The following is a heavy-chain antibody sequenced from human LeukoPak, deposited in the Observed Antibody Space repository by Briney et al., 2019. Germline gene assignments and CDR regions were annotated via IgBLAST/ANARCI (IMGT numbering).Heavy chain of an antibody. CDR3: ARDDYDILTGYPNWFDP. V-gene: IGHV1-69*06. CDR1: GGTFSNYA. J-gene: IGHJ5*02. Sequence: ASVKVSCKASGGTFSNYAISWVRQAPGQGLEWMGGIIPIFGTANYAQKFQGRVTITADKSTSTAYMELSSLRSEDTAVYYCARDDYDILTGYPNWFDPWGQGTLVTVSS. D-gene: IGHD3-9*01. CDR2: IIPIFGTA.